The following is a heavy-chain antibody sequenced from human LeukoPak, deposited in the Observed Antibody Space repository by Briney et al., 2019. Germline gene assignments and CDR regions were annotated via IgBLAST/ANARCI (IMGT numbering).Heavy chain of an antibody. J-gene: IGHJ4*02. V-gene: IGHV3-21*01. Sequence: PGGSLRLSCAASGFTFSSYSMSWVRQAPGKGLEWVSCISSSSSDKYYADSVKGRFTISRDNAKNSLYLQMNSLRAEDTAVYYCAKYLIVKVNYFDYWGQGTLVTVSS. D-gene: IGHD3-22*01. CDR3: AKYLIVKVNYFDY. CDR2: ISSSSSDK. CDR1: GFTFSSYS.